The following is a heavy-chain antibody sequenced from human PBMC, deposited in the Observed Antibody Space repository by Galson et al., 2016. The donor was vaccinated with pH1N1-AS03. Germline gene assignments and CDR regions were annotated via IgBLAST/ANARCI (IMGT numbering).Heavy chain of an antibody. V-gene: IGHV3-7*03. CDR1: GFSFSASW. J-gene: IGHJ2*01. CDR2: IRQDGSEK. CDR3: ARESPLNYYLDL. Sequence: LRLSCAASGFSFSASWMSWVRQAPGKGLEWVANIRQDGSEKYYVDSVEGRFTISRDNAKNSLYLQMYSLRDEDRAVYYCARESPLNYYLDLRGRGTLVTVSS. D-gene: IGHD1-7*01.